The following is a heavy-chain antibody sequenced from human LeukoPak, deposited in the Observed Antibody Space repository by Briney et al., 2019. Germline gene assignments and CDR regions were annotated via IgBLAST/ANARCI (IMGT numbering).Heavy chain of an antibody. CDR1: GFTFSSYS. Sequence: GGSLGLSCAASGFTFSSYSMNWVRQAPGKGLEWVSYISSSSSTIYYADSVKGRFTISRDNAKNSLYLQMNSLRAEDTAVYYCARGAVAGPGAFDIWGQGTMVTVSS. J-gene: IGHJ3*02. CDR3: ARGAVAGPGAFDI. CDR2: ISSSSSTI. D-gene: IGHD6-19*01. V-gene: IGHV3-48*04.